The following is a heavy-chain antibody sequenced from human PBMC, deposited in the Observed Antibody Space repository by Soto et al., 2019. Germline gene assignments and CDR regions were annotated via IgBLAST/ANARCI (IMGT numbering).Heavy chain of an antibody. CDR2: IYYSGST. V-gene: IGHV4-31*03. CDR1: GGSISSDSYW. D-gene: IGHD3-10*01. J-gene: IGHJ5*01. Sequence: PSETLSLTCSVSGGSISSDSYWCSWLRYHQGKGLEWIGYIYYSGSTYYNPALKSRVTMSIDTSKNPFSLKLSSVTAADTAVYSCARLRYRGADCFDSWGQGTLVTVYS. CDR3: ARLRYRGADCFDS.